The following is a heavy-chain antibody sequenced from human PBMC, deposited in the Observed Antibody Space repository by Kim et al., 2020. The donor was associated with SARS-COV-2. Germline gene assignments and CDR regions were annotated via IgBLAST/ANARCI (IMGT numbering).Heavy chain of an antibody. CDR1: GGSISSSSYY. V-gene: IGHV4-39*01. D-gene: IGHD6-19*01. CDR3: ARHTPSGTWAVAGRYNWFDP. Sequence: SETLSLTCTVSGGSISSSSYYWGWIRQPPGKGLEWIGSIYYSGSSYYNPSLKSRVAMSVDTSKNQFSLKLSSVTAADTAVYYCARHTPSGTWAVAGRYNWFDPWGQGTLVTVSS. J-gene: IGHJ5*02. CDR2: IYYSGSS.